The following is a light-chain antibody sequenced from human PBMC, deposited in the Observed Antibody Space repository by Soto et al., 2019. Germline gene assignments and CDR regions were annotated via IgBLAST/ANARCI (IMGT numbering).Light chain of an antibody. J-gene: IGKJ4*01. V-gene: IGKV1-12*01. CDR2: AAS. CDR3: QQAITLPHT. Sequence: DIQMTQSPSSVSASVGDRVTITCRASQGLSSWLAWYQQKPGKAPKLLIYAASSLQSGVPSGFSSSESGKDFTLTISSQQPKDFATYYGQQAITLPHTLGGGTRVEIK. CDR1: QGLSSW.